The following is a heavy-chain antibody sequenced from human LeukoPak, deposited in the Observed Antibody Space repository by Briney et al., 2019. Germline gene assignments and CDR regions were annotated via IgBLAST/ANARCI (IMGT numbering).Heavy chain of an antibody. J-gene: IGHJ4*02. CDR3: AKNPVGYCSGGSCYVDY. Sequence: GGSLRLSCAASGFTFSSYAMSWVRQAPGKGLEWVSAISGSGGSTYYADSVKGRFTISRDNSKNTLYLQMNSLRAEDTAVYYCAKNPVGYCSGGSCYVDYWGQGTLVTDSS. CDR2: ISGSGGST. CDR1: GFTFSSYA. V-gene: IGHV3-23*01. D-gene: IGHD2-15*01.